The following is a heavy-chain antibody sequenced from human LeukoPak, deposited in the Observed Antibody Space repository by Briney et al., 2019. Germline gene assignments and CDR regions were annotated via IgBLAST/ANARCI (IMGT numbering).Heavy chain of an antibody. CDR1: GYSISSGYY. V-gene: IGHV4-38-2*02. Sequence: PSETLSLTCTVSGYSISSGYYWGWIRQPPGKGLEWIGSIYHSGSTYYNPSLKSRVTISVDTSKNQFSLKLSSVTAADTAVYYCARVGDYGDSYFDYWGQGTLVTVSS. CDR3: ARVGDYGDSYFDY. J-gene: IGHJ4*02. D-gene: IGHD4-17*01. CDR2: IYHSGST.